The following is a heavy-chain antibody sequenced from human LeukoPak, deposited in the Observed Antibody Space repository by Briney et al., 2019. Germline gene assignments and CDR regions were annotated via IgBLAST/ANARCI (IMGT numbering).Heavy chain of an antibody. CDR1: GFTFSNDW. J-gene: IGHJ4*02. Sequence: PGGSLILSCAASGFTFSNDWMHWVRHAPGKGLVWVSRINTDGSTTTYADSVKGRFTISRDNAKNTPYLQMNSLRVEDTAVYYCARGRGGSYHYWGQGTLVTVSS. D-gene: IGHD1-26*01. CDR3: ARGRGGSYHY. V-gene: IGHV3-74*01. CDR2: INTDGSTT.